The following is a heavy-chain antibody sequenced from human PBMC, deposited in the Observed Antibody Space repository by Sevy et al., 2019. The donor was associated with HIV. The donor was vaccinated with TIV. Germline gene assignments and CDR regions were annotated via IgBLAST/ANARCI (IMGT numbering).Heavy chain of an antibody. CDR1: GFTFSSYA. Sequence: GGSLRLSCAASGFTFSSYAMHWVRQAPGKGLEWVAVISYDGSNKYYADSVKGRFTISRDNSKNTLYLQMNSLRAEDRAVFNGASDRAIVVVPAARNYYDYYGMDVWGQGTTVTVSS. J-gene: IGHJ6*02. CDR3: ASDRAIVVVPAARNYYDYYGMDV. D-gene: IGHD2-2*01. CDR2: ISYDGSNK. V-gene: IGHV3-30*04.